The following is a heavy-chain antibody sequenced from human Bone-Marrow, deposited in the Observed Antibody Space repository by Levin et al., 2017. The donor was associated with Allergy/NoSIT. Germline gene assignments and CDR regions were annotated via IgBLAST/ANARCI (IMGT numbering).Heavy chain of an antibody. Sequence: SGPTLVKPTQTLTLTCSFSGFSLSTPGVGVGWIRQPPGKALQWLALIYWHDDQRYIPSLKSRLTITKDNSKNHVVLTMTNMDPVDPGTYYCAHTRPSRGGEPPPQYFDYWGQGTLVIVSS. CDR1: GFSLSTPGVG. CDR2: IYWHDDQ. V-gene: IGHV2-5*01. CDR3: AHTRPSRGGEPPPQYFDY. J-gene: IGHJ4*02. D-gene: IGHD3-10*01.